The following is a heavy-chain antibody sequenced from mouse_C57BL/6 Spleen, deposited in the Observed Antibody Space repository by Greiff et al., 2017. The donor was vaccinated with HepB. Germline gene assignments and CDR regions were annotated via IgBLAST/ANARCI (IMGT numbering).Heavy chain of an antibody. CDR1: GYTFTDYY. J-gene: IGHJ3*01. Sequence: QVHVKQSGAELVRPGASVKLSCKASGYTFTDYYINWVKQRPGQGLEWIARIYPGSGNTYYNEKFKGKATLTAEKSSSTAYMQLSSLTSEDSAVYFCAGGNYAGFAYWGQGTLVTVSA. CDR3: AGGNYAGFAY. CDR2: IYPGSGNT. V-gene: IGHV1-76*01. D-gene: IGHD2-1*01.